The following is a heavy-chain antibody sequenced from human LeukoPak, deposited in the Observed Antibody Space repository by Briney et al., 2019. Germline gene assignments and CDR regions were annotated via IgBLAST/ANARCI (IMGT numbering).Heavy chain of an antibody. V-gene: IGHV3-23*01. CDR1: GFILVNYA. Sequence: PGGSLRLSRAASGFILVNYAMSCGRQAPGTGVEWVSTISGSGRKSYYADSVKGRFTVSRDNSKNTLFLQMDRLRVDDTAVYYCAKAPHDKGDYNWFDPWGEGTMVTVSS. D-gene: IGHD2-21*02. CDR3: AKAPHDKGDYNWFDP. J-gene: IGHJ5*02. CDR2: ISGSGRKS.